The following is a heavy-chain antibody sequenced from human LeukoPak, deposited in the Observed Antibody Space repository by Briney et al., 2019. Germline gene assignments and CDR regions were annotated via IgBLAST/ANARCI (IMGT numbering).Heavy chain of an antibody. J-gene: IGHJ6*02. CDR1: GYTFTGYY. V-gene: IGHV1-2*02. CDR3: ANLPGYYYYGMDV. Sequence: ASVKVSCKASGYTFTGYYMHWVRQAPGQGLEWMGWINPNSGGTNYAQKFQGRVTMTRDTSISTAYMELSRLRSDDTAVYYCANLPGYYYYGMDVWGQGTTVTVSS. CDR2: INPNSGGT.